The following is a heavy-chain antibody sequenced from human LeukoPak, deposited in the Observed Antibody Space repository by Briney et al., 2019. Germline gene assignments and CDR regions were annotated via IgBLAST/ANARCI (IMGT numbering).Heavy chain of an antibody. V-gene: IGHV3-7*04. Sequence: QPGGSRRLSCAASGFTFSNYWMSWVRQAPGKGLEWVANIKRDGFELFYVDSVKGRFAISRDNVKNSLFLQMNSLRDEDTAVYYCARERYASGGIDYWGQGTLVTVSS. D-gene: IGHD3-16*01. CDR1: GFTFSNYW. CDR2: IKRDGFEL. CDR3: ARERYASGGIDY. J-gene: IGHJ4*02.